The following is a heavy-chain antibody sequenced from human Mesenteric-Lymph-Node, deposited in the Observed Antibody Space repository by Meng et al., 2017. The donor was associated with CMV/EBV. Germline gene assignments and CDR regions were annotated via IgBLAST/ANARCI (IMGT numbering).Heavy chain of an antibody. Sequence: CKASGYTFTGYYMHWVRQAPGQGREWMGWINPNSGGTNYAQKFQGRVTMTRDTSISTAYMELSRLRSDDTAVYYCARLYSSFNWFDPWGQGTLVTVSS. CDR3: ARLYSSFNWFDP. V-gene: IGHV1-2*02. D-gene: IGHD6-6*01. CDR1: GYTFTGYY. CDR2: INPNSGGT. J-gene: IGHJ5*02.